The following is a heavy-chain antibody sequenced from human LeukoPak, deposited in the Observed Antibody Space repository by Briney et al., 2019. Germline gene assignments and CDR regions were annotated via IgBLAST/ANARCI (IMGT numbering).Heavy chain of an antibody. Sequence: SETLSLTCTVSGGSISRSNRYWGWVRQPPEKGLEWIGTIYYTGSTYYSPSLRSRVTISVDTSKNQFSLKLSSVTAADTAVYYCARIYGITTSCFDYWGQGTLVTVSS. J-gene: IGHJ4*02. V-gene: IGHV4-39*01. CDR2: IYYTGST. CDR1: GGSISRSNRY. D-gene: IGHD5-12*01. CDR3: ARIYGITTSCFDY.